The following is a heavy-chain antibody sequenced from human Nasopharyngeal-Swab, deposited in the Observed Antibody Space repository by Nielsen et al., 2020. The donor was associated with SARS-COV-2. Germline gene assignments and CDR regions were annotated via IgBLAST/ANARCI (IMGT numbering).Heavy chain of an antibody. CDR3: ARPHYGSGSYSSTSGYYYGMDV. V-gene: IGHV4-34*01. D-gene: IGHD3-10*01. CDR1: GGSFSGYY. CDR2: INHSGST. Sequence: SQTLSLTCAVYGGSFSGYYWSWIRQPPGKGLEWIGEINHSGSTNYNPSLKSRVTISVDTSKNQFSLKLSSVTAADTAVYYCARPHYGSGSYSSTSGYYYGMDVWGQGTTVTVSS. J-gene: IGHJ6*02.